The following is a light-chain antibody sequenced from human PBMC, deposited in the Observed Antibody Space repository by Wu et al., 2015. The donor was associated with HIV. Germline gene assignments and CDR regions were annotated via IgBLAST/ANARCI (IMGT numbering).Light chain of an antibody. Sequence: AVHLTQSPSSLSASVGDRVIVTCRSSQVINSALAWYQQKPGRSPRLLIYDASLLNSGVPSRFSGSKSGTNFNLTINGLRPEDFATYYCQQFNNNPLTFGQGTRLDVK. CDR1: QVINSA. V-gene: IGKV1D-13*01. CDR3: QQFNNNPLT. CDR2: DAS. J-gene: IGKJ2*01.